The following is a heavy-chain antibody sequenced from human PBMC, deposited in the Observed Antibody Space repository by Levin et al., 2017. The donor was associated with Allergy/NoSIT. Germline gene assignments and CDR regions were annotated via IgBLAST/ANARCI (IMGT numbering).Heavy chain of an antibody. Sequence: GESLKISCVASGFTFDDYAMSWVRQVPGKGLEWVAGINWNGGDVGYADSVKGRFTISRDNAKNSLNLQMNSLRAEDTALYYCARDGYGSSSAAPARHWGQGTLVTVSS. V-gene: IGHV3-20*04. J-gene: IGHJ4*02. CDR2: INWNGGDV. CDR1: GFTFDDYA. D-gene: IGHD3-10*01. CDR3: ARDGYGSSSAAPARH.